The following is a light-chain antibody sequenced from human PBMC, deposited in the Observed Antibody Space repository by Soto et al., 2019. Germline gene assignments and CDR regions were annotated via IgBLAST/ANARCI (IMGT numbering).Light chain of an antibody. J-gene: IGKJ2*01. CDR1: QSVSSSY. V-gene: IGKV3-20*01. CDR3: QQYGSSPPYT. CDR2: GAS. Sequence: EIVLTQSPGTLSLSPGERATLSCRASQSVSSSYLAWYQQKPGQAPRLLIYGASSRATGIPDRFSGSGSGTDFTPTISRLEPEDFVASYCQQYGSSPPYTFGQGTKLEIK.